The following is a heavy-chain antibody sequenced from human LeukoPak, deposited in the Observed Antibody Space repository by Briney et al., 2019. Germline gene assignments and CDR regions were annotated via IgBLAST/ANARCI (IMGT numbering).Heavy chain of an antibody. J-gene: IGHJ4*02. V-gene: IGHV4-39*07. CDR2: IYYSGST. D-gene: IGHD5-18*01. Sequence: SETLSLTCTVSGGSISSSSYYWGWIRQPPGKGLEWIGSIYYSGSTYYNPSLKSRVPISVDTSKTQFSLTLSSVTAADTAVYYCARVNRRSWIQPVYYFDYWGQGTLVTVSS. CDR1: GGSISSSSYY. CDR3: ARVNRRSWIQPVYYFDY.